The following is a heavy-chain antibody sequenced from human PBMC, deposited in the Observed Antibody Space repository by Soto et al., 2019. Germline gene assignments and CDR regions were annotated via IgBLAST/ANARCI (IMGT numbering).Heavy chain of an antibody. J-gene: IGHJ4*02. CDR3: ARDKYCSGGSCYGYFDY. D-gene: IGHD2-15*01. CDR2: IIPILGIA. V-gene: IGHV1-69*04. CDR1: GGTFSSYT. Sequence: SVKVSCKASGGTFSSYTISWVRQAPGQGLEWMGRIIPILGIANYAQKFQGRVTITADKSTSTAYMELSSLRSEDTAVYYCARDKYCSGGSCYGYFDYWGQGTLVTVSS.